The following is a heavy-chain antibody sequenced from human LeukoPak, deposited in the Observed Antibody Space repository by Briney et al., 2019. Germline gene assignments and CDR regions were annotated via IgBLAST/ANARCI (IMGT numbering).Heavy chain of an antibody. J-gene: IGHJ4*02. V-gene: IGHV4-61*02. D-gene: IGHD1-26*01. CDR2: IYTSGST. Sequence: SETLSLTCTVSGGSISSSSYYWSWIRQPAGKGLEWIGRIYTSGSTNYNPSLKCRVTMSVDTSKNQFSLKLSSVTAADTAVYDCARGGGGSYPFDYWGQGTLVTVSS. CDR1: GGSISSSSYY. CDR3: ARGGGGSYPFDY.